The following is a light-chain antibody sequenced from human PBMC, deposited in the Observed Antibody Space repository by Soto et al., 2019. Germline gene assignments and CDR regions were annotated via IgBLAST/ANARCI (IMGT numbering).Light chain of an antibody. CDR1: QSVTSF. CDR2: DAS. CDR3: QQRTIWPT. V-gene: IGKV3-11*02. Sequence: DIVLTQSPATLSLSPGERATLSCRASQSVTSFLAWYQQKPGQAPRLLMYDASIRATGLPARFSGSGSGRDLTLTISRLEPEDFAVYYCQQRTIWPTFGQGTKVEIK. J-gene: IGKJ1*01.